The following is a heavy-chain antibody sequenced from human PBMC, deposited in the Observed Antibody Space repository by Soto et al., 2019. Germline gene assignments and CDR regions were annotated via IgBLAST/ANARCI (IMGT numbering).Heavy chain of an antibody. CDR3: AKGRSAAAGRRAFDV. CDR2: ISSSGLST. D-gene: IGHD6-13*01. Sequence: VQLLESGGGLVQPGGSLRLSCAASGFTFSSYVMSWVRQAPGGGLEWVSTISSSGLSTYYADSVKGRFTISRDNSKNTLYLQVHGLRAEHTAVYYCAKGRSAAAGRRAFDVWGRGTRVTVSS. V-gene: IGHV3-23*01. CDR1: GFTFSSYV. J-gene: IGHJ3*01.